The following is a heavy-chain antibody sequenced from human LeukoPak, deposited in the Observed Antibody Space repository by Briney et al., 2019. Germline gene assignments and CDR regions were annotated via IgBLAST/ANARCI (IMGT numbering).Heavy chain of an antibody. Sequence: GGSLRLSCAASGFTSSSNSMNWVRHAPGDGREWVSSISSSISYIYYADSVKGRFTISRDKAKNSLYLQMNSLRAEDTAVYYCATEKIIAAVIYWGQGTLVTVSS. CDR1: GFTSSSNS. V-gene: IGHV3-21*01. CDR3: ATEKIIAAVIY. D-gene: IGHD6-13*01. CDR2: ISSSISYI. J-gene: IGHJ4*02.